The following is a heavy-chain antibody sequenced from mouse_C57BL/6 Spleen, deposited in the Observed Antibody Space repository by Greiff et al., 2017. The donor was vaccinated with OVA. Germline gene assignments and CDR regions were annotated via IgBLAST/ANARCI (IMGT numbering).Heavy chain of an antibody. V-gene: IGHV1-82*01. CDR3: ARAGGSTWCAY. Sequence: VQLQQSGPELVKPGASVKISCKASGYAFSSSWMNWVQQRPGKGLEWIGRIYPGDGDTNYTGKFKGKAPLTADKSSSTAYMQISSLTSEDSAVYFCARAGGSTWCAYWGQGTLVTVSA. CDR1: GYAFSSSW. D-gene: IGHD1-1*01. J-gene: IGHJ3*01. CDR2: IYPGDGDT.